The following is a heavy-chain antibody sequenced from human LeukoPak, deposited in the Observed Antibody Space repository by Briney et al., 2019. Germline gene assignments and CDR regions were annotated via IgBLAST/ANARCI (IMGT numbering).Heavy chain of an antibody. Sequence: GVSLRLSCAASGFTFSKFGMHWVRQAPGKGLDWVAFIRSDGSIKYYADSVKGRFTISRDNSKNTLYLQMNSLRAEDTAVYYCAKGQEWELPSYFDYWGQGTLVTVSS. CDR1: GFTFSKFG. CDR2: IRSDGSIK. J-gene: IGHJ4*02. V-gene: IGHV3-30*02. CDR3: AKGQEWELPSYFDY. D-gene: IGHD1-26*01.